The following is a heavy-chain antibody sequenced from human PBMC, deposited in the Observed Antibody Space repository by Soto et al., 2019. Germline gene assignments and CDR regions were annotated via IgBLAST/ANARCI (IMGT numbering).Heavy chain of an antibody. D-gene: IGHD6-19*01. CDR2: ISGSGGST. V-gene: IGHV3-23*01. CDR3: AKGPSSGWYGY. CDR1: GFTFSTYA. J-gene: IGHJ4*02. Sequence: GGSLRLSCAASGFTFSTYAMSWVRQAPGKGLEWVSAISGSGGSTYYADSVKGRFTISRDNSKNTLYLQMNSLRAEDTAVYYCAKGPSSGWYGYWGQGTLVTVSS.